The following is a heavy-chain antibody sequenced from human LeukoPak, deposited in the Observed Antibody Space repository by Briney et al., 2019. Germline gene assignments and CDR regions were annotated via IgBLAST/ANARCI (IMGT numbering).Heavy chain of an antibody. CDR2: INPYSGET. Sequence: ASVKVSCKASGYTFSGYYMHWVRQAPGQGLEWMGWINPYSGETHYSQKFQGRVTMTRDTSISALYMELRWLTSDDTATYYCARVIPAPTVWGQGTTVTVSS. CDR1: GYTFSGYY. V-gene: IGHV1-2*02. J-gene: IGHJ6*02. CDR3: ARVIPAPTV. D-gene: IGHD2-2*02.